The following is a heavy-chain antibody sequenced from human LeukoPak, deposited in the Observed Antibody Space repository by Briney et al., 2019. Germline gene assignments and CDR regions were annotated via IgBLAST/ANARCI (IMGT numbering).Heavy chain of an antibody. V-gene: IGHV3-23*01. CDR1: GFTFSSYA. J-gene: IGHJ4*02. Sequence: GGSLRLSCAASGFTFSSYAMSWVRQAPGKGLEWVSGISNSGGSTYYTDSVKGRFTISRDNSKNTLYLQMNSLRAEDTAVYYCAKDIGSWFGELLGYFDYWGQGTLVTVSS. D-gene: IGHD3-10*01. CDR3: AKDIGSWFGELLGYFDY. CDR2: ISNSGGST.